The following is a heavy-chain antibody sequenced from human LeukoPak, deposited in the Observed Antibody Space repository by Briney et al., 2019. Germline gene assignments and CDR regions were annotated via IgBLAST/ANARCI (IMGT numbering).Heavy chain of an antibody. CDR2: IKQDGSEK. CDR1: GFTFGSYW. D-gene: IGHD6-13*01. J-gene: IGHJ4*02. CDR3: ARRYSSLDY. V-gene: IGHV3-7*01. Sequence: PGGSLRLSCAASGFTFGSYWMSWVRQAPGKGLEWVANIKQDGSEKYYVDSVKGRFTISRDNAKNSLYLQMNSLRAEDTAVYYCARRYSSLDYWGQGTLVTVSS.